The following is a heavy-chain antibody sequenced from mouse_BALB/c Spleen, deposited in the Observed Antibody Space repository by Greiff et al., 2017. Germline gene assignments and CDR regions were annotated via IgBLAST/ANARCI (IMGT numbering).Heavy chain of an antibody. V-gene: IGHV14-3*02. Sequence: EVQLQQSGAELVKPGASVKLSCTASGFNIKDTYMHWVKQRPEQGLEWIGRIDPANGNTEYDPKFQGKATITADTSSNTAYLQLSSLTSEDTAVYYCARGGYDSYWYFDVWGAGTSVTVSS. CDR3: ARGGYDSYWYFDV. CDR1: GFNIKDTY. CDR2: IDPANGNT. D-gene: IGHD2-2*01. J-gene: IGHJ1*01.